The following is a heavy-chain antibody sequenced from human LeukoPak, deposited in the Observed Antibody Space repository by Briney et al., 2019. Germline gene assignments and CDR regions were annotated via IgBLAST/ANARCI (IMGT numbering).Heavy chain of an antibody. Sequence: ASVKVSCKASGYTFTGHYMHWVRQAPGQGLEWMGWINPNSGGTNYAQKFQGRVTMTRDTSISTAYMELSRLRSDDTAVYYCARDHPTRQCSSTSCYYVPKFDYWGQGTLVTVSS. D-gene: IGHD2-2*01. CDR1: GYTFTGHY. V-gene: IGHV1-2*02. CDR2: INPNSGGT. J-gene: IGHJ4*02. CDR3: ARDHPTRQCSSTSCYYVPKFDY.